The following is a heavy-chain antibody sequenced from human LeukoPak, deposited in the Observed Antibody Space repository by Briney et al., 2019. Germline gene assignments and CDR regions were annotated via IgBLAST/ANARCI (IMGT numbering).Heavy chain of an antibody. CDR1: GGSISSYY. CDR2: IYTSGST. V-gene: IGHV4-4*07. J-gene: IGHJ6*03. CDR3: ARLKYCSSTSCFQGFYYYYYYMDV. Sequence: PSETLSLTCTVSGGSISSYYWSWTRQPAGKGLEWIGRIYTSGSTNYNPSLKSRVTMSVDTSKNQFSLKLSSVTAADTAVYYCARLKYCSSTSCFQGFYYYYYYMDVWGKGTTVTISS. D-gene: IGHD2-2*01.